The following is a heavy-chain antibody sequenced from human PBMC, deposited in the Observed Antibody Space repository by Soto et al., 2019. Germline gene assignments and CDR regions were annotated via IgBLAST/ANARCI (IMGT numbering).Heavy chain of an antibody. CDR1: GGSISSSSYY. CDR3: ARRAAPSTGNWFDP. Sequence: QLQLQESGPGLVKPSETLSLTCTVSGGSISSSSYYWGWIRQPPGKGLEWIGSISYSGGTYYNQSLESRVTISVDTSKNQFSLKLNSVTAADTAVYYYARRAAPSTGNWFDPWGQGTLVTVSS. J-gene: IGHJ5*02. D-gene: IGHD2-2*01. CDR2: ISYSGGT. V-gene: IGHV4-39*01.